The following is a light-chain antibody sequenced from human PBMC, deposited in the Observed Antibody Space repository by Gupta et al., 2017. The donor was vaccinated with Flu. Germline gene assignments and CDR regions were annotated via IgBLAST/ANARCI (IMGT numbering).Light chain of an antibody. Sequence: QSVLTQPPSVSGPPGQRVTISCTGSSSNIGTYYDVHWYQHLPGTAPKLLIFGNTNRPSGVPDRFSGSKSGTSASLVITGLQADDEADYYCQSYDSSLSGVVFGGGTRLTVL. CDR1: SSNIGTYYD. V-gene: IGLV1-40*01. CDR3: QSYDSSLSGVV. J-gene: IGLJ2*01. CDR2: GNT.